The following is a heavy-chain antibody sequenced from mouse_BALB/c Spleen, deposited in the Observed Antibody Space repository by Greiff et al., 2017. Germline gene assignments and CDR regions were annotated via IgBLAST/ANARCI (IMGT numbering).Heavy chain of an antibody. V-gene: IGHV5-17*02. J-gene: IGHJ4*01. CDR2: ISSGSSTI. CDR1: GFTFSSFG. CDR3: ARSITTVVEDYAMDY. Sequence: EVQGVESGGGLVQPGGSRKLSCAASGFTFSSFGMHWVRQAPEKGLEWVAYISSGSSTIYYADTVKGRFTISRDNPKNTLFLQMTSLRSEDTAMYYCARSITTVVEDYAMDYWGQGTSVTVSS. D-gene: IGHD1-1*01.